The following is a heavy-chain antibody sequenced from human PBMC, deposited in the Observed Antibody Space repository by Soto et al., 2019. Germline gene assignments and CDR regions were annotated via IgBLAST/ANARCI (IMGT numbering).Heavy chain of an antibody. D-gene: IGHD6-13*01. J-gene: IGHJ5*02. CDR2: ISGSGGST. CDR1: GFTFSSYA. Sequence: PGGSLRLSCAASGFTFSSYAMSWVRQAPGKGLEWVSAISGSGGSTYYADSVKGRFTISRDNSKNTLYLQMNSLRAEDTAVYYCAKGIAAAGTGNWFDPWGQGTLVTVSS. CDR3: AKGIAAAGTGNWFDP. V-gene: IGHV3-23*01.